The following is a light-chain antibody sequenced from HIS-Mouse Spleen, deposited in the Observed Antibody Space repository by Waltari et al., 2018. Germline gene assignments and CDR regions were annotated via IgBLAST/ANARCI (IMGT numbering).Light chain of an antibody. Sequence: QSALTQPASVSGSPGQSITISCTGTSSDVGGYHSASWYQQHPGKAPKLMIYDVSNRPSGVSNRFSGSKSGNTASLTISGLQAEDEADYYCSSYTSSSSLVFGGGTKLTVL. CDR2: DVS. CDR3: SSYTSSSSLV. V-gene: IGLV2-14*03. J-gene: IGLJ3*02. CDR1: SSDVGGYHS.